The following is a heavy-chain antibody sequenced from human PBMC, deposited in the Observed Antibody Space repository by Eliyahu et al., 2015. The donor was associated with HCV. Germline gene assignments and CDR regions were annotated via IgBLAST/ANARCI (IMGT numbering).Heavy chain of an antibody. V-gene: IGHV3-23*01. D-gene: IGHD4-17*01. CDR1: GFXFSXYA. CDR2: ITASGGXT. CDR3: AKSDTSVTSLDY. J-gene: IGHJ4*02. Sequence: VQILESGGGFVQPGGSLRXSXAXSGFXFSXYAMXWVRQAPGKGLEWVSAITASGGXTYYADSLKGRITISRDNSMKTLYLQLNSLRADDTAVYYCAKSDTSVTSLDYWGQGTLVTVSS.